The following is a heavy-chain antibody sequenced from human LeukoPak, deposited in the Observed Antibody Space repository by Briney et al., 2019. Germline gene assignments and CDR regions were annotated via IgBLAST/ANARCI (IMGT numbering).Heavy chain of an antibody. CDR2: IYYSGST. CDR3: ARLWDIVVVEGNWFDP. CDR1: GGSISSSSYY. Sequence: SETLSLTCTVSGGSISSSSYYWGWLRQPPGTGLEWIGSIYYSGSTYYNPSLKSRVTISVDTSKSQFSLKLNSVTAADTAVYYCARLWDIVVVEGNWFDPWGQGTLVTVSS. V-gene: IGHV4-39*01. J-gene: IGHJ5*02. D-gene: IGHD2-15*01.